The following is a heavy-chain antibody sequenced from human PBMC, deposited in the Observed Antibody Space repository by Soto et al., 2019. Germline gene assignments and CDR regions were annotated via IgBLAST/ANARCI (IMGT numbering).Heavy chain of an antibody. V-gene: IGHV1-8*01. CDR2: MNPYSGNT. CDR1: GYTFTTYD. Sequence: QVQLVQSGAEVKKPGASVRVSCEASGYTFTTYDINWVRQATGQGLEWMGWMNPYSGNTGYAQKFQGRVTMTRDTAISTAYMELSSLRSEDTAVYYCARAVRILPDRGEYYYYYMDVWGKGTTVTVSS. J-gene: IGHJ6*03. D-gene: IGHD5-12*01. CDR3: ARAVRILPDRGEYYYYYMDV.